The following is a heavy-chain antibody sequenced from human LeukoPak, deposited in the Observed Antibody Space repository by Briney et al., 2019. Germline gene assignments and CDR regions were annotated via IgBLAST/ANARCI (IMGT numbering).Heavy chain of an antibody. J-gene: IGHJ5*02. V-gene: IGHV4-59*02. Sequence: SETLSLTCTVSGGSVSSYYWSWIRQPPGKGLEWVGYIYYSGSTNYNPSLKRRVTISVDTSKNQFSLKLSSVTAADTRVYYCARGLLAAAGTWSWFDPWGQGTLVTVSS. D-gene: IGHD6-13*01. CDR1: GGSVSSYY. CDR2: IYYSGST. CDR3: ARGLLAAAGTWSWFDP.